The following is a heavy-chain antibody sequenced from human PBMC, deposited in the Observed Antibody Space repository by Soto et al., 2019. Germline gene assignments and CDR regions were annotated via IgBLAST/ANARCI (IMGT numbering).Heavy chain of an antibody. CDR1: GYSFSSYW. CDR3: ARHVGGYCSGGSCHDLYYGMDV. J-gene: IGHJ6*02. Sequence: VGSLYISCKVSGYSFSSYWIACVRQIPGKGLKWMGFLYPGDYDIRYIPSFQGQVTISADKSLSTAYLQWSSLKASDTAMYYCARHVGGYCSGGSCHDLYYGMDVWGQGTTVTVSS. V-gene: IGHV5-51*01. D-gene: IGHD2-15*01. CDR2: LYPGDYDI.